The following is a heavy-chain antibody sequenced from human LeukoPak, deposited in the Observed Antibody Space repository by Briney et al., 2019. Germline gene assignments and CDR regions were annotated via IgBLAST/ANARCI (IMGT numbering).Heavy chain of an antibody. V-gene: IGHV3-15*01. CDR1: GLTFTNAR. Sequence: PGGSLRLSCAASGLTFTNARMSWVRQAPGKGLEWVGRIKSKTDGGTVDYAPPVKGRFTISRDDSRNTLSLEMNFLKTEDTAVYYCTTDPGNYEIFWGQGTLVSVSS. D-gene: IGHD4-11*01. CDR2: IKSKTDGGTV. J-gene: IGHJ4*02. CDR3: TTDPGNYEIF.